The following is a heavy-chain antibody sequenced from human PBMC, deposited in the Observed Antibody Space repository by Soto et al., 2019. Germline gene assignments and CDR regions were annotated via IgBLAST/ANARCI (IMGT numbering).Heavy chain of an antibody. J-gene: IGHJ4*02. D-gene: IGHD3-10*01. V-gene: IGHV3-15*01. CDR3: TTDLVLWFGDPYPHFDY. CDR2: IKSKTDGGTT. Sequence: PGGSMRLSCAASGFTFCNAWMSWVRPAPGKGLEWVGRIKSKTDGGTTDYAAPVKGRFTISRDDSKNTLYLQMNSLKTEDTAVYYCTTDLVLWFGDPYPHFDYWGQGTLVTVSS. CDR1: GFTFCNAW.